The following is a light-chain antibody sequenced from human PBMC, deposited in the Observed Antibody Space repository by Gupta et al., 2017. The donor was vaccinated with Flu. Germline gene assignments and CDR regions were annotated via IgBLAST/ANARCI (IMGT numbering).Light chain of an antibody. V-gene: IGLV1-51*02. J-gene: IGLJ3*02. Sequence: QSLLTQPPSVSAAPGQKVTISCSGSTSNIGNNYVSWYQQLPGTAPKLLIYENNKRPSGVPDRFSGSKSGTLATLGITGLQTGDEAGYYCGTWDSSLSALVFGGGTKLTVL. CDR2: ENN. CDR1: TSNIGNNY. CDR3: GTWDSSLSALV.